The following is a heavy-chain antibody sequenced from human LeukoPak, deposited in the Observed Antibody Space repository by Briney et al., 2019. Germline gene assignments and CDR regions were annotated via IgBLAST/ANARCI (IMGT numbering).Heavy chain of an antibody. D-gene: IGHD2-8*01. CDR3: ARDLGYCTNGVCHTRFDY. J-gene: IGHJ4*02. V-gene: IGHV3-9*01. CDR1: GFTFDNYV. Sequence: PGRSLRLSCAASGFTFDNYVMHWVRLVPGKGLECVSSITPNSGGVGYAASVKGRFTISRDNARNSLYLQMNSLKAEDTAVYYCARDLGYCTNGVCHTRFDYWGQGTLVAVSS. CDR2: ITPNSGGV.